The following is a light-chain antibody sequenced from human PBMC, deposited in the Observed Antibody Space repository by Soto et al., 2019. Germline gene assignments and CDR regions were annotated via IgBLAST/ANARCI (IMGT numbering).Light chain of an antibody. J-gene: IGKJ2*01. CDR2: GAS. CDR3: QQYSGSPYT. CDR1: QSFSSSY. Sequence: EIVLTQSPGTLSLSPGERATLSCRASQSFSSSYLAWYQHKPGQAPRLLIYGASSRATGIPDRFSGSGSGTDFTLTISRLEPEDSAVYYCQQYSGSPYTFGQGTKLEIK. V-gene: IGKV3-20*01.